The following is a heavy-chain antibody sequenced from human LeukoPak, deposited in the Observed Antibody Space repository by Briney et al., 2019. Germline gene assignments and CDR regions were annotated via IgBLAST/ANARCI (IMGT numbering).Heavy chain of an antibody. CDR3: ACLWSGYTYNWFDP. CDR1: GGTFSSYA. Sequence: GASVKVSCKASGGTFSSYAISWVRQAPGQGLEWMGGIIPIFGTANYAQKFQGRVTITADESTSTAYMELSGLRSEDTAVYYCACLWSGYTYNWFDPWGQGTLVTVSS. D-gene: IGHD3-3*01. V-gene: IGHV1-69*13. CDR2: IIPIFGTA. J-gene: IGHJ5*02.